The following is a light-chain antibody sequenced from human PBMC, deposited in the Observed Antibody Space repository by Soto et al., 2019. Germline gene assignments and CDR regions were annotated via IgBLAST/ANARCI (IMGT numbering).Light chain of an antibody. V-gene: IGKV1-39*01. CDR1: QSISSY. CDR3: QQSYSTPIT. J-gene: IGKJ5*01. CDR2: AAS. Sequence: DIQMTQSPSSLSASVGDRVTITCRASQSISSYLNWYQQKPGKAPKLLIYAASSLQSGVPSSFSGSGSGTDFTLTISSLQPEDFATYYCQQSYSTPITCGQGTRLEIK.